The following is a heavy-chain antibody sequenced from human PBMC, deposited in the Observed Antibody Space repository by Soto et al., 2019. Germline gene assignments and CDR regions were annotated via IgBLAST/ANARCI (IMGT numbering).Heavy chain of an antibody. Sequence: EVQLVESGGGLVQPGRSLRLSCVAAGFIADDYAMHWVRQAPGKGLEWVSGISSNSATINYADSVKGRFTISRDNAKNSLFLQMNSLRPEDTAFYYCIKDMKWGGMTTIHYFDSWGQGTLVTVSS. CDR2: ISSNSATI. J-gene: IGHJ4*02. D-gene: IGHD4-17*01. CDR3: IKDMKWGGMTTIHYFDS. V-gene: IGHV3-9*02. CDR1: GFIADDYA.